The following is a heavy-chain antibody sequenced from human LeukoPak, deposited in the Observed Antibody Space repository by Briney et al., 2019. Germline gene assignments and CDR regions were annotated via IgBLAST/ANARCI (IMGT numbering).Heavy chain of an antibody. CDR3: ARDCGTGTPFCY. V-gene: IGHV4-59*01. D-gene: IGHD1-7*01. Sequence: PSETLSLTCPVSGGSISSYYWSWIRQPPGKGREWIGYIYYSGSTNYNPSLKSRVSISVDTSKNQFSLKLSSVTAADTAVYYCARDCGTGTPFCYWGQGTLVTVSS. J-gene: IGHJ4*02. CDR1: GGSISSYY. CDR2: IYYSGST.